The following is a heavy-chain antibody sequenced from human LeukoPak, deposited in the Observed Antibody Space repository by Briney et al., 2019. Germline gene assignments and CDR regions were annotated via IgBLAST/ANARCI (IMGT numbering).Heavy chain of an antibody. V-gene: IGHV3-33*01. J-gene: IGHJ3*02. Sequence: PGGSLRLSCAASSFXFSNYGIYWVRQAPGKGLEWVAVIGHDGNYIYYGDSVKGRFTISRDNSKNTLYLQMNSLRAEDTAEYYCVRRTNSGFYAFDIWGEGTMVTVSS. CDR1: SFXFSNYG. CDR3: VRRTNSGFYAFDI. CDR2: IGHDGNYI. D-gene: IGHD3-22*01.